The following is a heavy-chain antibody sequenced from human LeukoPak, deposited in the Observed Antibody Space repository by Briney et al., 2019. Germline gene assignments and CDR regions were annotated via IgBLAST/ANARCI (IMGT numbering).Heavy chain of an antibody. J-gene: IGHJ4*02. CDR2: ITASGTAM. V-gene: IGHV3-48*02. Sequence: QTGGSLRLSCAASGFIFSSYSMNWVRQAPGKGLEWVSHITASGTAMFYADSVKGRFTISRDNAKNSLYLQMNSLRDEDTAVYYCASSGSYRFDYWGQGTLVTVSS. D-gene: IGHD1-26*01. CDR3: ASSGSYRFDY. CDR1: GFIFSSYS.